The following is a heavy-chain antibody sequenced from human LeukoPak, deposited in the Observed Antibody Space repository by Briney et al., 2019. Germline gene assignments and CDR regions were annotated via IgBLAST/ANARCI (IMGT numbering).Heavy chain of an antibody. CDR1: GYSISSGYY. CDR2: FYHSGST. V-gene: IGHV4-38-2*02. Sequence: SETLSLTCTVSGYSISSGYYWGWIRQPPGKGLEWIGSFYHSGSTYYNPSLKSRVTISVDTSKNQFSLKLSSVTAADTAVYYCARGLLDFYYYYYMDVWGKGTTVTVSS. CDR3: ARGLLDFYYYYYMDV. J-gene: IGHJ6*03. D-gene: IGHD2-15*01.